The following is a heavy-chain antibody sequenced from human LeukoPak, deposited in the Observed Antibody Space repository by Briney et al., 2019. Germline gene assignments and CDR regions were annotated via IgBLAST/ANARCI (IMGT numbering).Heavy chain of an antibody. D-gene: IGHD3-22*01. Sequence: PGGSLRLSCAASGFTFDDYVMNWLRQAPGKGLEWVSGINWNGGSTGYADSVKGRFTISRDNAKKSLYLQMNSLRGEDTALHYCARGSYDSVGYYYFDYWGQGTLVTVSS. J-gene: IGHJ4*02. CDR3: ARGSYDSVGYYYFDY. CDR2: INWNGGST. CDR1: GFTFDDYV. V-gene: IGHV3-20*04.